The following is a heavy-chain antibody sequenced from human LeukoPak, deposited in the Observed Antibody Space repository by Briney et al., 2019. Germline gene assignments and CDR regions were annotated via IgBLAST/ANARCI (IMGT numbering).Heavy chain of an antibody. CDR2: FDPEDGET. CDR3: ATDLTVTPRDYYGMDV. Sequence: ASVKVSCKVSGYTLTELSMHWVRQAPGKGLERRGGFDPEDGETIYAQKFQGRVTITEDTSTDTAYMELSSLRSEDTAVYYCATDLTVTPRDYYGMDVWGQGTTVTVSS. D-gene: IGHD4-17*01. CDR1: GYTLTELS. V-gene: IGHV1-24*01. J-gene: IGHJ6*02.